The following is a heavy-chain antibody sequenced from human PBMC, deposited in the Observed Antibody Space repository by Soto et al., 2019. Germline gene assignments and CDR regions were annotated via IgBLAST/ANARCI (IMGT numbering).Heavy chain of an antibody. CDR2: IYYSGTT. CDR1: GGSISGTTYY. J-gene: IGHJ4*02. Sequence: SEPLSLTCNVSGGSISGTTYYWAWIRQPPGKGPEWIGSIYYSGTTYYKSSLKSRVTISVDASNNQFSLKVSSVTAADTAVYYCARHLEERRMATTPFDYWGQGTLVTVSS. D-gene: IGHD3-16*01. V-gene: IGHV4-39*01. CDR3: ARHLEERRMATTPFDY.